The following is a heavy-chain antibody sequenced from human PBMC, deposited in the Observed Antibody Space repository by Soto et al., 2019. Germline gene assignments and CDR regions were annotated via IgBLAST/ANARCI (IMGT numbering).Heavy chain of an antibody. CDR2: IDPSDSYT. Sequence: GESLKIACKGSGYSFTSYWISWVRQMPGKGLEWMGRIDPSDSYTNYSPSFQGHVTISADKSISTAYLQWSSLKASDTAMYYCARQDARPYYYYGMDLWGQGNTVTVSS. J-gene: IGHJ6*02. CDR3: ARQDARPYYYYGMDL. V-gene: IGHV5-10-1*01. D-gene: IGHD2-15*01. CDR1: GYSFTSYW.